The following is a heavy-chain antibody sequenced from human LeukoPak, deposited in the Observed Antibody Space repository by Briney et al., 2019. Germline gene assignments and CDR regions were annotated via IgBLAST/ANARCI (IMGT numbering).Heavy chain of an antibody. D-gene: IGHD2-21*02. J-gene: IGHJ3*02. CDR3: ARVGQYCGGDCYSDAFDI. CDR2: IIPIFGTA. CDR1: GGTFSSYA. Sequence: ASVKVSCKASGGTFSSYAISWVRQAPGQGLEWMGGIIPIFGTANYAQKLQGRVTMTTDTSTSAAYMELRSLRSDDTAVYYCARVGQYCGGDCYSDAFDIWGQGTMVTVSS. V-gene: IGHV1-69*05.